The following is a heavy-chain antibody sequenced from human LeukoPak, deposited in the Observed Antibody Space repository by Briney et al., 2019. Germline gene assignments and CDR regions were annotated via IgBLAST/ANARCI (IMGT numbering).Heavy chain of an antibody. J-gene: IGHJ4*02. CDR1: GFTFSSYA. D-gene: IGHD3-22*01. Sequence: GGSLRLSCAASGFTFSSYAMSWVRQAPGKGLEWVSAISGSGGSTYYADSVKGRFTISRDNSKNTLYLQMNSLRAEDTAVYYCAKIMRCYDSSGYYSNYFDYWGQGTLVTVSS. V-gene: IGHV3-23*01. CDR3: AKIMRCYDSSGYYSNYFDY. CDR2: ISGSGGST.